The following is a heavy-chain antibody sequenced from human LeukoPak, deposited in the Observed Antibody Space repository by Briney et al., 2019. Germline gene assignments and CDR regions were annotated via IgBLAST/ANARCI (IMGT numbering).Heavy chain of an antibody. CDR2: IYTSGST. CDR3: ARDPDYYGSD. J-gene: IGHJ4*02. D-gene: IGHD3-10*01. CDR1: GGSISSGSYY. Sequence: SETLSLTCTVSGGSISSGSYYWSWIRQPAGKGLEWIGRIYTSGSTNYNPSLKSRVTMSVDTSKNQFSLKLSSVTAADTAVYYCARDPDYYGSDWGQGTLVTVSS. V-gene: IGHV4-61*02.